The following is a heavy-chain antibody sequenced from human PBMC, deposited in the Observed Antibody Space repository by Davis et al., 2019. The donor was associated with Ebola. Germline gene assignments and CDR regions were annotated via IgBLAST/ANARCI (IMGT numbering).Heavy chain of an antibody. V-gene: IGHV4-59*01. J-gene: IGHJ5*02. Sequence: PSETLSLTCTVSGGSISGYYWSWIRQSPGKGLEWIGYIYDSGNTNYNPSLKSRVTISIDTPEKQFSLKLSSVTTADTAVYYCARSGGYYYSVDHWGQGTLVTVSS. CDR2: IYDSGNT. D-gene: IGHD3-22*01. CDR3: ARSGGYYYSVDH. CDR1: GGSISGYY.